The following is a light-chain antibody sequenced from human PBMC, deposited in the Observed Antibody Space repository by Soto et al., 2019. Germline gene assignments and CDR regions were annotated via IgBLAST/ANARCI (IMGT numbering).Light chain of an antibody. CDR2: KAS. J-gene: IGKJ1*01. V-gene: IGKV1-5*03. CDR3: QHYNGYSEA. CDR1: QTISSW. Sequence: DIQQPPSLSILSGSGGDRVTITCRASQTISSWLAWYQQKPGKAPKLLIYKASNLKSGVPSRFSGSGSGTEFTLTISSLQPDDFATYYCQHYNGYSEAFGQGTRV.